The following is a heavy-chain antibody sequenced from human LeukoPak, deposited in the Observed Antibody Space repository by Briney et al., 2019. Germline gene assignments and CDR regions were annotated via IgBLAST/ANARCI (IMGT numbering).Heavy chain of an antibody. CDR1: GFTVSDNY. CDR2: IYNTGAT. V-gene: IGHV3-53*01. J-gene: IGHJ3*02. D-gene: IGHD1-26*01. CDR3: ARIEWERLGRAFDI. Sequence: GGSLRLSCAASGFTVSDNYMTWVRQAPGEGLEWVSSIYNTGATHYAESVKGRFTISRDNSKNTLFLQMNSLRAEDMAVYYCARIEWERLGRAFDIWGQGTMVTVSS.